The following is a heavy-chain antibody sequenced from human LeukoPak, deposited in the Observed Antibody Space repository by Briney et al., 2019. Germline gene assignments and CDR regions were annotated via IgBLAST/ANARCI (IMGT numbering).Heavy chain of an antibody. Sequence: GGSLRLSCAASGFTFTSYSMNWARQAPGKGLEWVSSISSSTYYIYYGDSVKGRFTVSRDNAKKSVFLQMNSLRADDTAVYYCARWVYMDVWGKGTTVTVSS. CDR1: GFTFTSYS. D-gene: IGHD1-26*01. CDR2: ISSSTYYI. V-gene: IGHV3-21*01. CDR3: ARWVYMDV. J-gene: IGHJ6*03.